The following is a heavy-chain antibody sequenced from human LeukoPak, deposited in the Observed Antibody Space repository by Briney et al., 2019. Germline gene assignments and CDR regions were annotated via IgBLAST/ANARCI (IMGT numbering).Heavy chain of an antibody. Sequence: ASVKLSCKASGYTFTSYYMHWVRQAPGQGLEWMGIINPSGGSTSYAQKFQGRVTMTRDTSTSTVYMELSSPRSEDTAVYYCASSTSIVGGCDYWGQGTLVTVSS. J-gene: IGHJ4*02. CDR1: GYTFTSYY. CDR2: INPSGGST. V-gene: IGHV1-46*01. CDR3: ASSTSIVGGCDY. D-gene: IGHD1-26*01.